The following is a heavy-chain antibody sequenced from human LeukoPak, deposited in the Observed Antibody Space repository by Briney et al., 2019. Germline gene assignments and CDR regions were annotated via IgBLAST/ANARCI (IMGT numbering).Heavy chain of an antibody. Sequence: GGSPRLSCAASGFTFSSYSMNWVRQAPGKGLEWVSYISSSSTIYYADSVKGRFTISRDNAKNSLYLQMNSLRAEDTAAYYCAGAEFGELWPLDYWGQGTLVTVSS. CDR1: GFTFSSYS. J-gene: IGHJ4*02. D-gene: IGHD3-10*01. CDR3: AGAEFGELWPLDY. V-gene: IGHV3-48*01. CDR2: ISSSSTI.